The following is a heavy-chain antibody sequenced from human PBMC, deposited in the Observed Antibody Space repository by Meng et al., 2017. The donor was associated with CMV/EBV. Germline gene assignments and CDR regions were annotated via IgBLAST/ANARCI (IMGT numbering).Heavy chain of an antibody. V-gene: IGHV1-2*02. D-gene: IGHD1-26*01. J-gene: IGHJ4*02. CDR1: GYTFTGYY. CDR2: INPNSGGT. Sequence: ASVKVSCKASGYTFTGYYMHWVRQAPGQGLEWMGWINPNSGGTNYAQKFQGRVTMTRDTSISTAYMELSRLRSDDTAVYYCARLIGLKARESGRSIDYWGQGTLVTVSS. CDR3: ARLIGLKARESGRSIDY.